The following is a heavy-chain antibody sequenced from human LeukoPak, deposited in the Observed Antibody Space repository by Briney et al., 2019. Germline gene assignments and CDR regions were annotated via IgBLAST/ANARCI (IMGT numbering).Heavy chain of an antibody. CDR1: GGSISSYY. D-gene: IGHD3-10*01. Sequence: SETLSLTCTVSGGSISSYYWSWIRQPAGKGLEWIGRIYTSGSTDYNPSLKSRVTMSVDTSKNQFSLKLSSVTAADTAVYYCARDLYLYYYGSGSELTSYYYYMDVWGKGTTVTVSS. V-gene: IGHV4-4*07. CDR2: IYTSGST. J-gene: IGHJ6*03. CDR3: ARDLYLYYYGSGSELTSYYYYMDV.